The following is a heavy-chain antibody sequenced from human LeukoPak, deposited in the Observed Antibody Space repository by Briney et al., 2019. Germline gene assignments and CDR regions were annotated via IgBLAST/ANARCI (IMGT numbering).Heavy chain of an antibody. V-gene: IGHV1-18*01. CDR1: GYIFTSYG. D-gene: IGHD3-10*01. CDR3: ARALWSTKDAFDI. CDR2: SSAYNGNT. Sequence: GGSVKVSCKASGYIFTSYGISWVRQAPGQGLEWMGWSSAYNGNTNYAQKFQGRVTMTRDTSISTAYMELSRLRSDDTAVYYCARALWSTKDAFDIWGQGTMVTVSS. J-gene: IGHJ3*02.